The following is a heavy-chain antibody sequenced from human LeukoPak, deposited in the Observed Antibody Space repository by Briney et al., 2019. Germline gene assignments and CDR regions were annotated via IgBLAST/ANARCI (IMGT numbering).Heavy chain of an antibody. Sequence: PGRSLRLSCAASGFTFSSYGMYWVRQAPGKGLEWVAVISYDGSNKYYADSVKGRFTISRDNSKNTLYLQMNSLRAEDTAVYYCAREPDSSSSGYWGQGTLVTVSS. J-gene: IGHJ4*02. CDR3: AREPDSSSSGY. D-gene: IGHD6-6*01. V-gene: IGHV3-30*03. CDR1: GFTFSSYG. CDR2: ISYDGSNK.